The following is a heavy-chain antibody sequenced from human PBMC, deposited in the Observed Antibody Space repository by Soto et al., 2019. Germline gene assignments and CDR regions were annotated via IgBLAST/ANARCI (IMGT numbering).Heavy chain of an antibody. CDR1: GFTFRSHG. D-gene: IGHD1-1*01. J-gene: IGHJ4*02. CDR2: ISYDGSDK. Sequence: QVQLVESGGGVVQPGRSLRLSCAASGFTFRSHGMHWVRQAPGKGLEWVTLISYDGSDKYYADSVKGRFTISRDNSKNILYLQMNSLGPEDTAVYYCAKDFGINWYYFDCWGQGTLVTVSS. CDR3: AKDFGINWYYFDC. V-gene: IGHV3-30*18.